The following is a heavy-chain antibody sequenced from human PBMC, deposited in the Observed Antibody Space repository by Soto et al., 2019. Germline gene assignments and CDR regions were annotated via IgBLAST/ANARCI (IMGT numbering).Heavy chain of an antibody. CDR2: TRNKANIYAT. CDR1: GFTFSDYY. V-gene: IGHV3-72*01. CDR3: ASDTGGSYDY. Sequence: EVQLVESGGGLVQPGGSLRLSCAASGFTFSDYYMDWVRQVPGKGLEWIGRTRNKANIYATEYVASVKGRFSISRDDSKDSMYLLMNSLKTEDTAVYYCASDTGGSYDYFGQGALVTVSS. J-gene: IGHJ4*02. D-gene: IGHD1-26*01.